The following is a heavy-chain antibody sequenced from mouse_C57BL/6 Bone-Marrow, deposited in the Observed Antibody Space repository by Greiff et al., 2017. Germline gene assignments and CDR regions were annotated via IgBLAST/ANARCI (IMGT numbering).Heavy chain of an antibody. CDR2: IWSAGSS. V-gene: IGHV2-2*01. CDR1: GFSLPSYG. Sequence: VQLQQSGPGLVQPSTSLSLTCTVSGFSLPSYGVHWVRQSPGTGLEWLGVIWSAGSSDYNAAFISSLCISKDTSKSQVFFKMNNLQAVYTAIYYGARIKLPYFDYWGQGTTLTVSS. CDR3: ARIKLPYFDY. J-gene: IGHJ2*01.